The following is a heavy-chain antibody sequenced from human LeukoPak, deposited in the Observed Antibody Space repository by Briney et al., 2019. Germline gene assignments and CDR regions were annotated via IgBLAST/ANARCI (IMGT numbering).Heavy chain of an antibody. CDR2: ISYDGSNK. J-gene: IGHJ1*01. D-gene: IGHD3-22*01. Sequence: QTGGSLRLSCAASGFTFSSYAMHWVRQAPGKGLEWVAVISYDGSNKYYADSVKGRFTISRDNSKNTLYLQMNSLRAEDTAVYSCARDPYDSSGYPLRYFQHWGRGTLVTVSS. CDR1: GFTFSSYA. CDR3: ARDPYDSSGYPLRYFQH. V-gene: IGHV3-30*04.